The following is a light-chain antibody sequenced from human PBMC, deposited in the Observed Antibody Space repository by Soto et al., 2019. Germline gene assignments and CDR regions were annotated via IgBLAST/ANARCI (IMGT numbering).Light chain of an antibody. Sequence: EVVLTQSPATLSVSPGERATLSCRASQSVSSNLAWYQQKPGQAPRLLIYGASTRAAGIPDRFSGSGSGTEFTLTINSLQSEDFAVYYCHHYNNWPRTFGQGTKVDIK. J-gene: IGKJ1*01. V-gene: IGKV3-15*01. CDR1: QSVSSN. CDR2: GAS. CDR3: HHYNNWPRT.